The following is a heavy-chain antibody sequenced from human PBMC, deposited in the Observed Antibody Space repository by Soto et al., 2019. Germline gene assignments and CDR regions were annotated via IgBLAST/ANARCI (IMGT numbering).Heavy chain of an antibody. V-gene: IGHV4-4*02. CDR1: GGSISSTNW. J-gene: IGHJ4*01. CDR3: GFTLSADFTY. D-gene: IGHD3-10*01. CDR2: IYHSGTT. Sequence: SDTLSLTCAVSGGSISSTNWWTWVRQSPGRGLAWIWEIYHSGTTNYSPSLKSRVNIAVDMSTNHFSLTLISVTAADTAVYYCGFTLSADFTYW.